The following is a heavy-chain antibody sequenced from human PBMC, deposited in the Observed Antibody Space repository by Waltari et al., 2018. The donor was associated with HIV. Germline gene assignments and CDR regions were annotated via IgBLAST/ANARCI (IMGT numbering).Heavy chain of an antibody. J-gene: IGHJ3*01. CDR1: GFHFSAAW. CDR3: SWDHKAVFDY. Sequence: EVRLGELGGDLVKAGRSLSLPCSASGFHFSAAWMSWVRQAPGGVLQWIGNIKSEANGKTVDYVADLKRRFTISRDDSKEMSYLQIDDLKTDDTATYYFSWDHKAVFDYWGQGTTVVVSS. CDR2: IKSEANGKTV. D-gene: IGHD1-26*01. V-gene: IGHV3-15*07.